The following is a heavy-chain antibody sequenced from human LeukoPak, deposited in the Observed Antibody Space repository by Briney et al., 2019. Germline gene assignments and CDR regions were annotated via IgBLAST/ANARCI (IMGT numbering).Heavy chain of an antibody. J-gene: IGHJ5*02. Sequence: PSETLSLTRTVSGDSISSYDWSWIRQPPGKGLEWIGYISHSGSTNYYPSLKSRVTISLDTSKNRFSLKLTSVTAADTAVYYCARQVPDYNDGSGSPIWFDPWGQGSMVTVSS. CDR1: GDSISSYD. V-gene: IGHV4-59*08. CDR2: ISHSGST. CDR3: ARQVPDYNDGSGSPIWFDP. D-gene: IGHD3-22*01.